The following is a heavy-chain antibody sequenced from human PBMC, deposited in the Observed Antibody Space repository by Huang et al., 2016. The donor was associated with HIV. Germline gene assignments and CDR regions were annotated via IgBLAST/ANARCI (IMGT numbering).Heavy chain of an antibody. V-gene: IGHV5-51*01. Sequence: EVQLVQSGAEVKKPGESLKISCKGSGYRFRSNWIGWVRQRHGKGLEWMGIIYPGGSDTRYVPSFQGQVTISADKSINTAYLQWSSLKASDTAMYYCARLIGSPSFYYGLDVWGQGTTVTVSS. CDR1: GYRFRSNW. J-gene: IGHJ6*02. CDR3: ARLIGSPSFYYGLDV. D-gene: IGHD3-10*01. CDR2: IYPGGSDT.